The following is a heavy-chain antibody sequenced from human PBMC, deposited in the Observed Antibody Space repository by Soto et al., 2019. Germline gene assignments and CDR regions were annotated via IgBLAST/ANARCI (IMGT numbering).Heavy chain of an antibody. D-gene: IGHD5-18*01. CDR3: ARRLERAIGSHYYYGLDV. CDR1: GTTFSNYA. Sequence: QVQLVQSGAEVKKPGSSVKVSCKASGTTFSNYALSWVRQAPGQGLEWMGGIIPIFGSANYAQNFQDRVTITADASTTTAYMELSSLRSDDTAVYYCARRLERAIGSHYYYGLDVWGQGTTVTVSS. J-gene: IGHJ6*02. CDR2: IIPIFGSA. V-gene: IGHV1-69*01.